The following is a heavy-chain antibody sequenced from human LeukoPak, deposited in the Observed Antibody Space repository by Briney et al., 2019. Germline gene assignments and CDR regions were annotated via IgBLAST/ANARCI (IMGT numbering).Heavy chain of an antibody. CDR1: GFTFGSYS. CDR2: ISSSSYI. Sequence: GGSLRLSCAASGFTFGSYSMNWVRQAPGKGLEWVSSISSSSYIYYADSVKGRFTISRDNAKNSLYLQMNSLRAEDTAVYYCARDGGIQLNYYYYGMDVWGQGTTVTVSS. CDR3: ARDGGIQLNYYYYGMDV. V-gene: IGHV3-21*01. J-gene: IGHJ6*02. D-gene: IGHD5-18*01.